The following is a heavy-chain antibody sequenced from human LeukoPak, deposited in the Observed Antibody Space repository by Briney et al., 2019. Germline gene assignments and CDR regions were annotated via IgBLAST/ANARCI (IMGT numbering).Heavy chain of an antibody. D-gene: IGHD5-12*01. V-gene: IGHV3-11*01. CDR2: ISSSGSTI. J-gene: IGHJ6*02. CDR3: ARDPPIEAMIGGMDV. CDR1: GFTFSDYY. Sequence: PGGSLRLSCAASGFTFSDYYMSWIRQAPGKGLEWVSYISSSGSTIYYADSVKGRLTISRDNAKNSLYLQMNSLRAEDTAVYYCARDPPIEAMIGGMDVWGQGTTVTVSS.